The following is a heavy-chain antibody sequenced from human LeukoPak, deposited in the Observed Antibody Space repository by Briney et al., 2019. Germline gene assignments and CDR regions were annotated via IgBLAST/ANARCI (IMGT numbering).Heavy chain of an antibody. Sequence: SETLSLTCTVSGGSISTYYWSWIRQPPGKGLECIGYVYYSGGTNYNPSLKSRVTMSVDTSKNQFSLKLRSVTAADTAVYYCARDPSGSFFNWFDPWGQGTLVTVSS. V-gene: IGHV4-59*01. J-gene: IGHJ5*02. CDR3: ARDPSGSFFNWFDP. CDR1: GGSISTYY. D-gene: IGHD1-26*01. CDR2: VYYSGGT.